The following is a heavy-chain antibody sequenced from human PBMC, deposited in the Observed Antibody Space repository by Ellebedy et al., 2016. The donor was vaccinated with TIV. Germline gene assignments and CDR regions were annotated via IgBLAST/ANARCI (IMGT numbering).Heavy chain of an antibody. CDR1: GFTFSSYS. V-gene: IGHV3-21*01. Sequence: GGSLRLSXAASGFTFSSYSMNWVRQAPGKGLEWVSSISSSSSYIYYADSVKGRFTISRDNAKNSLYLQMNSLRAEDTAVYYCARDGDYVWGSASPYWGQGTLVTVSS. CDR2: ISSSSSYI. J-gene: IGHJ4*02. D-gene: IGHD3-16*01. CDR3: ARDGDYVWGSASPY.